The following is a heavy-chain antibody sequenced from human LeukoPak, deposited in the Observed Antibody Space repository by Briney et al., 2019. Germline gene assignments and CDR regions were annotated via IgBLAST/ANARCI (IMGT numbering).Heavy chain of an antibody. D-gene: IGHD6-19*01. CDR1: VYTFTSYD. V-gene: IGHV1-8*01. CDR3: NCIAVAGEPFDY. CDR2: MNPNSGNT. Sequence: GASVKVSCKASVYTFTSYDINWVRQATGHRLEWMGWMNPNSGNTGYAQKFQGRDTMTRNTTISTAYMELSSLSSEDTAVYYCNCIAVAGEPFDYWGQGTLVTVSS. J-gene: IGHJ4*02.